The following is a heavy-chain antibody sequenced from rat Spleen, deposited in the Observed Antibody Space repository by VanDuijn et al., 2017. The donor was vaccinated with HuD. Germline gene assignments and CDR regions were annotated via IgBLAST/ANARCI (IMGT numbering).Heavy chain of an antibody. CDR2: IWGDGST. Sequence: QVQLKESGPALVQPSQTLSLTCTVSGFSLISYSVNWVRQPPGKGLEWMGGIWGDGSTNYNSALKSRLSISRDTSKSQVFLKMNSLQTDDTGTYYCTIHPRYWGQGVMVTVSS. CDR3: TIHPRY. D-gene: IGHD3-1*01. J-gene: IGHJ2*01. V-gene: IGHV2-13*01. CDR1: GFSLISYS.